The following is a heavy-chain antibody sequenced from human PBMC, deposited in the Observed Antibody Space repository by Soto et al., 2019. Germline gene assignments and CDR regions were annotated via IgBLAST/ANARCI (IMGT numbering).Heavy chain of an antibody. CDR1: GGSFSGYY. D-gene: IGHD4-4*01. CDR2: INHSGST. Sequence: QVQLQQWGAGLLKPSETLSLTCAVYGGSFSGYYWSWIRQPPGKGLEWIGEINHSGSTNYNPSLKGRVTISGDTAKNQFPLKLSSLTAADTAVYYCARGTVLYYYYGMDLWGQGTTVTVSS. J-gene: IGHJ6*02. CDR3: ARGTVLYYYYGMDL. V-gene: IGHV4-34*01.